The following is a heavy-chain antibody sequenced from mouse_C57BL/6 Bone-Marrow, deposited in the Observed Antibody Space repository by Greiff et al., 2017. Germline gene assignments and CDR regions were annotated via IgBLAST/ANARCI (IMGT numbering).Heavy chain of an antibody. V-gene: IGHV1-82*01. CDR3: ARTSDDDYDGSLDLAMDY. D-gene: IGHD2-4*01. Sequence: VQLQQSGPELVKPGASVKISCKASGYAFSSSWMNWVKQRPGKGLEWIGRIYPGDGDTNYNGKFKGKATLTADKSSSTAYMQLSSLTSEDSAVYFCARTSDDDYDGSLDLAMDYWGQGTSVTVSS. J-gene: IGHJ4*01. CDR1: GYAFSSSW. CDR2: IYPGDGDT.